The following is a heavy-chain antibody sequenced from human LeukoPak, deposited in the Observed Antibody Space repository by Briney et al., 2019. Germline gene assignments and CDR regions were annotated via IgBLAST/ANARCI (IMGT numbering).Heavy chain of an antibody. Sequence: GGSLRLSCAASGFTFSSYAMHWVRQAPGKGLEWVAVISYDGSNKYYADSVRGRFTISRDNAKNSLYLHMNSPTVEDTAVYYCSRDPRHSDYWGQGTLVTVSS. CDR2: ISYDGSNK. CDR1: GFTFSSYA. J-gene: IGHJ4*02. V-gene: IGHV3-30*04. CDR3: SRDPRHSDY.